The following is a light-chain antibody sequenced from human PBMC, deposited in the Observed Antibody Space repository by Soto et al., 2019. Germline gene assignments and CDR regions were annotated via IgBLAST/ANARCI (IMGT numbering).Light chain of an antibody. CDR1: QSISDT. Sequence: EIVMTQSPATLSVSPGGRATLSCRASQSISDTLAWYQQKPGQSPRLLIHGASTRATGFPARFSGSGSGTDFTLTVSSLQPEDFAVYYCQHDYNLLTFGGGTKVDIK. J-gene: IGKJ4*01. CDR3: QHDYNLLT. V-gene: IGKV3-15*01. CDR2: GAS.